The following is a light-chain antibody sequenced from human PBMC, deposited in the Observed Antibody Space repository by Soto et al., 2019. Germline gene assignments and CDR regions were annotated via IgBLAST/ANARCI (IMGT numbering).Light chain of an antibody. CDR3: QQYNSHSET. V-gene: IGKV1-5*03. CDR2: QAS. J-gene: IGKJ1*01. CDR1: QSISSW. Sequence: DIQMTQSPSTLSASVGDRVTITCRTSQSISSWLAWYQQKPGKAPKLLIHQASSLASGVPSRFSGGGSGTEFTLTINSLQADDFATYYCQQYNSHSETFGQGTKVDNK.